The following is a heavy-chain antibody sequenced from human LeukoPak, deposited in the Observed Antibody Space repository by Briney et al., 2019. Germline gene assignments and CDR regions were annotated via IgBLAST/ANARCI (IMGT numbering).Heavy chain of an antibody. D-gene: IGHD6-6*01. CDR1: GGSFSGYY. CDR2: INHSGST. V-gene: IGHV4-34*01. J-gene: IGHJ6*03. CDR3: ARESRRSSRNYYYYMDV. Sequence: SETLCLTCAVYGGSFSGYYWSWIRQPPGKGLEWIGEINHSGSTNYNPSLKSRVTISVDTSKNQFSLKLSSVTAADTAVYYCARESRRSSRNYYYYMDVWGKGTTVTVSS.